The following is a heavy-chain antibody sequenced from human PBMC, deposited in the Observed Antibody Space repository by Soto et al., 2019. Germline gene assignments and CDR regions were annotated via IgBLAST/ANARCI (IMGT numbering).Heavy chain of an antibody. CDR1: GFTLSNYS. Sequence: PGGSLRLSCVGSGFTLSNYSINWVRQAPGKGLEWVSSISSRSDIYYADSVKGRFTISRDNAKNSVSLQMNSLRAEDTAVYYCAREYTAWPLAYGLDVWGQGTTVTVSS. D-gene: IGHD2-2*02. CDR2: ISSRSDI. J-gene: IGHJ6*02. V-gene: IGHV3-21*01. CDR3: AREYTAWPLAYGLDV.